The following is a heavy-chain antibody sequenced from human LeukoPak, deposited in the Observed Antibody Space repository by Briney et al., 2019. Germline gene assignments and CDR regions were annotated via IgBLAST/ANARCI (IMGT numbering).Heavy chain of an antibody. V-gene: IGHV1-18*01. Sequence: ASVKVSCKASGYTFTSYGISWVRQAPGPGLEWMGWISAYNGNTNYAQKLQGRVTMTTDTSTSTAYMELRSLRSDDAAVYYCAREHGDSDYYYMDVWGKGTTVTVSS. CDR1: GYTFTSYG. CDR3: AREHGDSDYYYMDV. CDR2: ISAYNGNT. D-gene: IGHD4-17*01. J-gene: IGHJ6*03.